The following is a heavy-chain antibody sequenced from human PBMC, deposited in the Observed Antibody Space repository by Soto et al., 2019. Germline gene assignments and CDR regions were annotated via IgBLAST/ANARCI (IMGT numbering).Heavy chain of an antibody. CDR3: ARDPHSGGSSADGYWFDP. J-gene: IGHJ5*02. V-gene: IGHV3-48*01. Sequence: PGGSLRLSCVDSGFTFSSYSMNWVRQAPGKGLEWVSYISSTSTTIYYADSVKGRFTISRDNAKNSLYLQMNSLRTEDTAVYFCARDPHSGGSSADGYWFDPWGQGTLVTVSS. D-gene: IGHD1-26*01. CDR2: ISSTSTTI. CDR1: GFTFSSYS.